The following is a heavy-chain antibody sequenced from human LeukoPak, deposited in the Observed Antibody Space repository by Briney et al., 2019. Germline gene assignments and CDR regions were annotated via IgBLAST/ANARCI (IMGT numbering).Heavy chain of an antibody. D-gene: IGHD3-22*01. Sequence: SVKVSCKASGGTFSSYAITWVRQAPGQGLEWMGGIIPMFGTTNFAQKFQGRVTITADESTSTAYKELSSLRSEDTAVYYCARGVARKHYYDSSGYLEYFQHWGQGTLVTVSS. J-gene: IGHJ1*01. CDR2: IIPMFGTT. V-gene: IGHV1-69*01. CDR1: GGTFSSYA. CDR3: ARGVARKHYYDSSGYLEYFQH.